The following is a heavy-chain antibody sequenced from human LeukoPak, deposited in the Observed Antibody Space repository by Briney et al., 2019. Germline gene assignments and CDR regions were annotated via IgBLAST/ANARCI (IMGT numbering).Heavy chain of an antibody. Sequence: QPGGSLRLSCAGSGFTFSSYAMSWVRQAPGKGLEWVSAISDTGATTYDADSVKGRFTISRDNSRSTLYLQTNSLRAEDTALYYCAKDTSIGRYCTNGVCSPFDYWGQGTLVTVSS. D-gene: IGHD2-8*01. V-gene: IGHV3-23*01. CDR2: ISDTGATT. J-gene: IGHJ4*02. CDR3: AKDTSIGRYCTNGVCSPFDY. CDR1: GFTFSSYA.